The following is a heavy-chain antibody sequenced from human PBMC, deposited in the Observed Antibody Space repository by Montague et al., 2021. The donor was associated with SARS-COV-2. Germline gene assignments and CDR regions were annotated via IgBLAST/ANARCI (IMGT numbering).Heavy chain of an antibody. D-gene: IGHD2-2*01. Sequence: SETLSLTCTVSGGSISSSSYYWGWIRQPPGKGLEWIGSIYYSGSTYYNPSLKSRVTISVDTAKNQFSLKLSSVTAAATAVYYCASHPLGYCSSTSCYVGWGQGTLVTVSS. V-gene: IGHV4-39*01. CDR2: IYYSGST. CDR1: GGSISSSSYY. CDR3: ASHPLGYCSSTSCYVG. J-gene: IGHJ4*02.